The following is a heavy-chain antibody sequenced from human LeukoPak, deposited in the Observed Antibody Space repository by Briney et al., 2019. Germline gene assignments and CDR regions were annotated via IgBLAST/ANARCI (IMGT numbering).Heavy chain of an antibody. Sequence: SETLSLTCSVSGDSITSSSYYWGWIRQPPGKGLDWIGSVSHSGSIYHNPSLKSRVTISVDTSKNHFFLKLSSVTAADTAVYYCARDLSSAWFYYWGQGTLVTVSS. D-gene: IGHD6-13*01. CDR1: GDSITSSSYY. CDR3: ARDLSSAWFYY. V-gene: IGHV4-39*07. J-gene: IGHJ4*02. CDR2: VSHSGSI.